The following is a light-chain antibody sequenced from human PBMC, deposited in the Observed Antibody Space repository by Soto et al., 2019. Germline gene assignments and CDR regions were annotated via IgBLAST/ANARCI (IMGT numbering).Light chain of an antibody. CDR2: DVN. J-gene: IGLJ1*01. CDR3: CAYSPRGTNG. CDR1: SSDVGSYDY. Sequence: QSALTQPASVSGSPGQSITFSCTGTSSDVGSYDYVSWHQQHPGKAPQLIIYDVNNRPSGVPSRFSGSKSGNTASLIISGLQTEDEAVYYCCAYSPRGTNGFGTGTKLTVL. V-gene: IGLV2-14*03.